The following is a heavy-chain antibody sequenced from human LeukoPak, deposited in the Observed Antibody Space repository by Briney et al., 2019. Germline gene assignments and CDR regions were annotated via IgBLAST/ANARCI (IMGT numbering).Heavy chain of an antibody. CDR2: INPSGGST. D-gene: IGHD3-10*01. Sequence: ASVKVSCKASGYTFTSYYMHWVRQAPGQGLEWMGIINPSGGSTSYAQKFQGRVTMTRDTSTSTVYMELSSLRSEDTAVYYCARATMVRGVRENEKYFDYWGQGTLVTASS. V-gene: IGHV1-46*01. CDR3: ARATMVRGVRENEKYFDY. J-gene: IGHJ4*02. CDR1: GYTFTSYY.